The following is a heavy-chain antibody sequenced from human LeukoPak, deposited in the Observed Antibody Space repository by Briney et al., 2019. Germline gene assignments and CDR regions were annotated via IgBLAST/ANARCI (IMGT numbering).Heavy chain of an antibody. CDR3: ARSKRPVVSSATPWHYYYYMDV. V-gene: IGHV3-66*01. CDR2: ISDSGGGT. Sequence: GGSLRLSCAASGFTVSSNYMSWVRQAPGKGLEWVSVISDSGGGTYYADSVKGRFTISRDNAKNSLYLQMNSLRAEDTAVYYCARSKRPVVSSATPWHYYYYMDVWGKGTTVTVS. J-gene: IGHJ6*03. CDR1: GFTVSSNY. D-gene: IGHD2-2*01.